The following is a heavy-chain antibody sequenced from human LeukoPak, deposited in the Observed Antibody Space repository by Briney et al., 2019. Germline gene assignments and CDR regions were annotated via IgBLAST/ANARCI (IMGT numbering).Heavy chain of an antibody. CDR1: GFTFSSYA. D-gene: IGHD5-18*01. CDR3: ARDRRIQPYAFDI. J-gene: IGHJ3*02. Sequence: GGSLRLSCAASGFTFSSYAMSWVRQAPGKGLEWVSAISGSGGSTYYADSVKGRFTISKDNSKNTLYLQMNSLRAEDTAVYYCARDRRIQPYAFDIRGQGTMVTVSS. CDR2: ISGSGGST. V-gene: IGHV3-23*01.